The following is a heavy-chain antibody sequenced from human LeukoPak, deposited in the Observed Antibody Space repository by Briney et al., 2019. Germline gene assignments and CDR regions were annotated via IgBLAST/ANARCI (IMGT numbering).Heavy chain of an antibody. D-gene: IGHD2/OR15-2a*01. V-gene: IGHV1-3*01. CDR3: ARDHPSNSGLLVDY. Sequence: ASVKVSCKASGYTFTSYAMHWVRQAPGQRLEWMGWINAGNGNTKYSQKFQGRVTITRDTSASTAYMELRSLRSDDTAVYYCARDHPSNSGLLVDYWGQGTLVTVSS. CDR2: INAGNGNT. CDR1: GYTFTSYA. J-gene: IGHJ4*02.